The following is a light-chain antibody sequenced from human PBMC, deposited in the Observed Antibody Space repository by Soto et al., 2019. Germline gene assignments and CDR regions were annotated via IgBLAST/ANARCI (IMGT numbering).Light chain of an antibody. CDR3: QQYYTTPPMYT. Sequence: DIVMTQSPDSPAVSLGERATINYKSSQSVLYSSNNKNYLAWYQQKPGQPPKLHIYWASTRESGVPDRFSGSGSGTDFTLTISSLQAEDVAVYYCQQYYTTPPMYTFGQGTKLEIK. J-gene: IGKJ2*01. V-gene: IGKV4-1*01. CDR1: QSVLYSSNNKNY. CDR2: WAS.